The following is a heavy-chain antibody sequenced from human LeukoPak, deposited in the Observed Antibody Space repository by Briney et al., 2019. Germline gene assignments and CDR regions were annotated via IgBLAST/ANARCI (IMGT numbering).Heavy chain of an antibody. D-gene: IGHD5-18*01. CDR1: GGSISSGSYY. Sequence: PSQTLSLTCTVSGGSISSGSYYWSWIRQPAGKGLEWIGRINTSGSTNYNPSLKSRVTISVDTSKNQFSLKLSSVTAADTAVYYCAREGGYSYGYRDYMDVWGKGTTVTISS. CDR3: AREGGYSYGYRDYMDV. J-gene: IGHJ6*03. CDR2: INTSGST. V-gene: IGHV4-61*02.